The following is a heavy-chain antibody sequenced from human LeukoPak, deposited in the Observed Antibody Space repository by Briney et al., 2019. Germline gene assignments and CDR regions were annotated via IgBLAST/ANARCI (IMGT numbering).Heavy chain of an antibody. Sequence: GGSLRLSCAASGITFGNNWMHWVRQGPGEGLVWISRINSDGGGAIYADSVKGRFTVSRDNAKNTLYLQMNSLRAEDTAVYYCARDVPHNLFDTWGQGTLVTVSS. J-gene: IGHJ5*02. V-gene: IGHV3-74*01. CDR2: INSDGGGA. CDR1: GITFGNNW. CDR3: ARDVPHNLFDT.